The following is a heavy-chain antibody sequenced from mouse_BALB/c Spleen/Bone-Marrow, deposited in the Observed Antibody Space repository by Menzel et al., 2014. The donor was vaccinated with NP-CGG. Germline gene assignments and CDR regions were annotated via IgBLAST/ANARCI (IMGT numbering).Heavy chain of an antibody. V-gene: IGHV3-1*02. J-gene: IGHJ1*01. CDR3: ASSATVVADGYFDV. D-gene: IGHD1-1*01. CDR2: IHYSGST. Sequence: EVKLVESGPDLVKPSQSLSLTCTATGYSITSGYSWHWMRQFPGNKLEWMSYIHYSGSTNYNPYLKSRISITRDTSKNQSYLQLNSVTTEDTATYYGASSATVVADGYFDVWGAGTTVTVSS. CDR1: GYSITSGYS.